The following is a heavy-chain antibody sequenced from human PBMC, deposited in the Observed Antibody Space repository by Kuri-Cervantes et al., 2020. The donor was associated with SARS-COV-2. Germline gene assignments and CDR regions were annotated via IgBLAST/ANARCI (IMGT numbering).Heavy chain of an antibody. V-gene: IGHV3-7*03. CDR2: IKQDGSEK. CDR3: ARFSKSGSYSENWFDP. J-gene: IGHJ5*02. CDR1: GFTFSSYW. D-gene: IGHD1-26*01. Sequence: GESLKISCAASGFTFSSYWMSWVRQAPGKGLEWVANIKQDGSEKYYVDSVKGRFTISRDNAKNSLYLQMNSLRAEDTAVYYCARFSKSGSYSENWFDPWGQGTLVTVSS.